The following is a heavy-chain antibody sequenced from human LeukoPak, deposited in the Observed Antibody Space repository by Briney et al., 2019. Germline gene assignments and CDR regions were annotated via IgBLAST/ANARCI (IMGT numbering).Heavy chain of an antibody. J-gene: IGHJ4*02. CDR2: IIPIFGTA. CDR1: GGTFSSYA. CDR3: ATGGDSSGYYESGVFDY. Sequence: ASVKVSCKASGGTFSSYAISWVRQATGQGLEWMGGIIPIFGTANYAQKFQGRVTITADESTSTAYMELSSLRSEDTAVYYCATGGDSSGYYESGVFDYWGQGTLVTVSS. V-gene: IGHV1-69*13. D-gene: IGHD3-22*01.